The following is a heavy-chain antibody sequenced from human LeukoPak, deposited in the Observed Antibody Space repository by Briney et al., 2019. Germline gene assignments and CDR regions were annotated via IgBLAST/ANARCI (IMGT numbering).Heavy chain of an antibody. CDR3: AKDPTYYGSGSYPPDFFDY. CDR1: GFTFSSYA. J-gene: IGHJ4*02. Sequence: GGSLRLSCAASGFTFSSYAMSWVRQAPGKGLERVSAISGSGGSTYYADSVKGRFTISRDNSKNTLYLQMNSLRAEDTAVYYCAKDPTYYGSGSYPPDFFDYWGQGTLVTVSS. V-gene: IGHV3-23*01. D-gene: IGHD3-10*01. CDR2: ISGSGGST.